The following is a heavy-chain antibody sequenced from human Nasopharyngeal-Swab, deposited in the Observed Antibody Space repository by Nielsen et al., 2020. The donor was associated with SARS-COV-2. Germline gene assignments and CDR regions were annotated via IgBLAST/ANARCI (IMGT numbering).Heavy chain of an antibody. Sequence: GESLKISCAASGFTFSSYSMNWVRQAPGKGLEWVSSISSSSSYIYYADSVKGRFTISRDNAKNSLYLQMNSLRAEDTAVYYCARDPMTGIVVVVAAGYFDYWGQGTLVTVSS. CDR3: ARDPMTGIVVVVAAGYFDY. CDR1: GFTFSSYS. J-gene: IGHJ4*02. V-gene: IGHV3-21*01. CDR2: ISSSSSYI. D-gene: IGHD2-15*01.